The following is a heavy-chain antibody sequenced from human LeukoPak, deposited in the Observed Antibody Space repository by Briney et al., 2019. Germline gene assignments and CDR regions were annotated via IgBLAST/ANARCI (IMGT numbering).Heavy chain of an antibody. CDR1: GYTFTGYY. CDR2: INPNSGGT. Sequence: ASVKVSCKASGYTFTGYYMHWVRQAPGQGLEWMGWINPNSGGTNYAQKFQGRVTMTRDTSISTAYMELSSLRSEDTAVYYCATASGKSSGYYPSLLDYGMDVWGQGTTVTVSS. CDR3: ATASGKSSGYYPSLLDYGMDV. V-gene: IGHV1-2*02. J-gene: IGHJ6*02. D-gene: IGHD3-22*01.